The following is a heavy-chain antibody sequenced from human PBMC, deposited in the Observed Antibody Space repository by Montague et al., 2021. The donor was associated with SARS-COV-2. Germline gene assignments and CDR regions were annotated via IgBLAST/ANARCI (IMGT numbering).Heavy chain of an antibody. J-gene: IGHJ4*01. CDR2: IGPSDSYT. V-gene: IGHV5-10-1*01. CDR1: GYIFISHW. D-gene: IGHD5-12*01. CDR3: ARRGRPYSGYTTGYFDY. Sequence: QSGAEVKKPGESLRISCKVSGYIFISHWITWVRLMPGKGLEWMGRIGPSDSYTNYSPSFQGHVSISVDKSISTAYLQWSSLKASDTAMYCCARRGRPYSGYTTGYFDYWGQGTLVTVSS.